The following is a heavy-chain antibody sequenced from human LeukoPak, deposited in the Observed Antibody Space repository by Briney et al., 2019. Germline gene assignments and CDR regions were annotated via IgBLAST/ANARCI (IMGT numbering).Heavy chain of an antibody. CDR2: IYYSGST. V-gene: IGHV4-34*09. CDR3: ASSGYYDILTGYRPLYYYYGMDV. CDR1: GGSFSGYY. J-gene: IGHJ6*02. Sequence: SETLSLTCAVYGGSFSGYYWSWIRQPPGKGLEWIGYIYYSGSTYYNPSLKSRVTISVDTSKNQFSLKLSSVTAADTAVYYCASSGYYDILTGYRPLYYYYGMDVWGQGTTVTVSS. D-gene: IGHD3-9*01.